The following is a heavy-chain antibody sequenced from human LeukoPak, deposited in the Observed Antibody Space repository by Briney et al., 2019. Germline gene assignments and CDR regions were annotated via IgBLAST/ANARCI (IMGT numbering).Heavy chain of an antibody. CDR3: ARSSAFDI. J-gene: IGHJ3*02. Sequence: GGSLRLSCAASGFTFSSYDMHWVRQATGKGLEWFAAIGTAGDRYYPGSVKGRFNIYRENAKNSFYLQMDSLRAGDTAVYYCARSSAFDIWGQGTMVTVSS. CDR2: IGTAGDR. CDR1: GFTFSSYD. V-gene: IGHV3-13*04.